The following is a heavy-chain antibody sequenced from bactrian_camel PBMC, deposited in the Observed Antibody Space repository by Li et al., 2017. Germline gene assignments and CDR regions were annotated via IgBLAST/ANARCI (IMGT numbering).Heavy chain of an antibody. CDR2: IIIGSGST. V-gene: IGHV3S40*01. CDR1: GHTATTR. Sequence: VQLVESGGASVQAGEPLRLSCVVSGHTATTRRCMAWFRQAPGKDREGVAAIIIGSGSTDYSDSVEGRFTISQDYAKNTVYLQMNSLRPEDTAMYFCAARPGAGSYCPPDFTFWGQGTQVTVS. J-gene: IGHJ6*01. D-gene: IGHD2*01. CDR3: AARPGAGSYCPPDFTF.